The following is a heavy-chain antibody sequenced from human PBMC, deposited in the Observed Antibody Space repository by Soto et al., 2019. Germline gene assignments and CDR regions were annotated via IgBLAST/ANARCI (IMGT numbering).Heavy chain of an antibody. V-gene: IGHV4-59*01. Sequence: PSETLSLTCTVSGGSISSYYWSWIRQPPGKGLEWIGYVYYSGSTNYNPSLKSRVTISVDTSKNQFSLKLSSVTAADTAVYYCARGLGEPNEFDPWGQGTLVTVSS. CDR1: GGSISSYY. J-gene: IGHJ5*02. D-gene: IGHD2-21*01. CDR2: VYYSGST. CDR3: ARGLGEPNEFDP.